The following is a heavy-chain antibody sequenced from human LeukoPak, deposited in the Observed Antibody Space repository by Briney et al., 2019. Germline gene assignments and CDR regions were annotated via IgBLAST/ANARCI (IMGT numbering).Heavy chain of an antibody. D-gene: IGHD2-2*02. CDR3: ARGRERVGYCSSTSCYSPFDY. CDR2: IIPIFGTA. Sequence: GASVKVSCKASGGTFSSYAISWVRQAPGQGLEWMGGIIPIFGTANYAQKFQGRVTITADESTSTAYMELSSLRSEDTAVYYCARGRERVGYCSSTSCYSPFDYWGQGTLVTVSS. V-gene: IGHV1-69*13. CDR1: GGTFSSYA. J-gene: IGHJ4*02.